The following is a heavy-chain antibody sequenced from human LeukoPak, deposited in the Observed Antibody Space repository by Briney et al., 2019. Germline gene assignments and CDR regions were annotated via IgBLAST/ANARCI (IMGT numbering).Heavy chain of an antibody. J-gene: IGHJ6*02. CDR2: ISTTSSYT. V-gene: IGHV3-11*06. CDR3: ARDPEYYYGLDV. Sequence: GGSLRLSCAASGFTFSAYYMSWIRQAPGKGLEWVSYISTTSSYTNHADSVKGRFTISRDNAKNSLYLQMNSLRVEDTAVYYCARDPEYYYGLDVWGQGTTVTVSS. D-gene: IGHD1-14*01. CDR1: GFTFSAYY.